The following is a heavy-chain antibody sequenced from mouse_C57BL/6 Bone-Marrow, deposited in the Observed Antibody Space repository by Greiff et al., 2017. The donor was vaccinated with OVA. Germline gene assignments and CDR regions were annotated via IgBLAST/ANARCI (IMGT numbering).Heavy chain of an antibody. Sequence: EVMLVESGGGLVQSGRSLRLSCATSGFTFSDFYMEWVRQAPGKGLEWIAASRNKANDYTTEDSASVKGRFIVSRDTSQSILYLQMNALRAEDTAIYYCARDDYYGRRGMDDWGQGTSVTVS. D-gene: IGHD1-1*01. J-gene: IGHJ4*01. CDR2: SRNKANDYTT. CDR1: GFTFSDFY. CDR3: ARDDYYGRRGMDD. V-gene: IGHV7-1*01.